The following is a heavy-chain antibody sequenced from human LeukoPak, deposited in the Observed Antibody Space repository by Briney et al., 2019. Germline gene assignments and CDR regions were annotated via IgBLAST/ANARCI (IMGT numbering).Heavy chain of an antibody. V-gene: IGHV4-34*01. D-gene: IGHD2-2*01. J-gene: IGHJ4*02. CDR3: ARRYCSSTSCPTSFDY. CDR1: GGSFSGYY. Sequence: SETLSLTCAVYGGSFSGYYWSWIRQPPGKGLEWIGEINHSGSTNYNPSLKSRVTISVDASKNQFSLKLSSVTAADTAVYYCARRYCSSTSCPTSFDYWGQGTLVTVSS. CDR2: INHSGST.